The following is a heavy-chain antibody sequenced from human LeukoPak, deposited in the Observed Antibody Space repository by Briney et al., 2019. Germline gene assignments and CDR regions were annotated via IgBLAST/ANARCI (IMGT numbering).Heavy chain of an antibody. V-gene: IGHV1-69*05. Sequence: SVKVPCKASGGTFSSYAISWVRQAPGQGLEWMGRIIPIFGTANYAQKFQGRVTITTDESTSTAYMELSSLRSEDTAVYYCAREHYSNYGHWFDPWGQGTLVTVSS. CDR1: GGTFSSYA. J-gene: IGHJ5*02. CDR3: AREHYSNYGHWFDP. CDR2: IIPIFGTA. D-gene: IGHD4-11*01.